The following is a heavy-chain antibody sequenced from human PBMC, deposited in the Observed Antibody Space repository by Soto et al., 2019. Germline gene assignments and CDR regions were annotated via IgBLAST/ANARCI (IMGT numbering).Heavy chain of an antibody. CDR2: IYHSGST. CDR3: ARGRIVLMVYAMSFDY. D-gene: IGHD2-8*01. J-gene: IGHJ4*02. Sequence: PSETLSLTCAVSGYSISSGYYWGWIRQPPGKGLEWIGSIYHSGSTYYNPSLKSRVTISVDTSKNQFSLKLSSVTAADTAVYYCARGRIVLMVYAMSFDYWGQGTLVTVSS. CDR1: GYSISSGYY. V-gene: IGHV4-38-2*01.